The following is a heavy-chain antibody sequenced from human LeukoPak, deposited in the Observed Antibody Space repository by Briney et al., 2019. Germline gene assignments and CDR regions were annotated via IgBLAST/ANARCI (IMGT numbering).Heavy chain of an antibody. CDR3: ARDASGSYYPGYYFDY. Sequence: GRSLRLSCAASGFTFSSYAMHWVRQAPGKGLEWVAVISYDGSNKYYADSVKGRFTISRDNSKNTLYLQMNSLRAEDTAVYYCARDASGSYYPGYYFDYWGQGTLVTVSS. CDR2: ISYDGSNK. J-gene: IGHJ4*02. V-gene: IGHV3-30*04. D-gene: IGHD1-26*01. CDR1: GFTFSSYA.